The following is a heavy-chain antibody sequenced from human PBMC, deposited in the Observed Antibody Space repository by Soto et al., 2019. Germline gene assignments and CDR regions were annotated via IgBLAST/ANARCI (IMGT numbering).Heavy chain of an antibody. J-gene: IGHJ6*03. CDR2: IYPGDPDT. CDR3: TRLLSSIAAPGYYYYMYV. V-gene: IGHV5-51*01. Sequence: PGESLKISCKGSGYSFTSYWIGWVRQMAGKGLEWMGIIYPGDPDTRYSPSFQGQVTISADKSISTAYLQWSSLKASDTAMYYCTRLLSSIAAPGYYYYMYVWGKGNTVTVS. D-gene: IGHD6-6*01. CDR1: GYSFTSYW.